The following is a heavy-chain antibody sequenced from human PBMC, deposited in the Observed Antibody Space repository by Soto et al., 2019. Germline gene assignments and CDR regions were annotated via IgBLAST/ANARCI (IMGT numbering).Heavy chain of an antibody. CDR2: IIPIFGTA. CDR1: GGTFSSYA. CDR3: ARSYYYGSETQLY. V-gene: IGHV1-69*06. J-gene: IGHJ4*02. D-gene: IGHD3-10*01. Sequence: GASVKVSCKASGGTFSSYAISWVRQAPGQGLEWMGGIIPIFGTANYAQKFQGRVTITADKSTSTAYMELSSLRYGDRAVYYCARSYYYGSETQLYWGQGTLVTVSS.